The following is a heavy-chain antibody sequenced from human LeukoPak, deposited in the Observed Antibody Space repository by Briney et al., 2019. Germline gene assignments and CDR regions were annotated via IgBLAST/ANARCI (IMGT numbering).Heavy chain of an antibody. V-gene: IGHV5-51*01. CDR1: GYSFSNYW. D-gene: IGHD3-16*01. CDR2: IYPGDSDT. Sequence: GESLKISCTGSGYSFSNYWIGWVRRMPGKGLEWMGIIYPGDSDTRYSPSFQGQVTISADKSISTAYLQRSSLKASDTAMYYCARQRFTTRAYAGNWFDPWGQGTLVTVSS. J-gene: IGHJ5*02. CDR3: ARQRFTTRAYAGNWFDP.